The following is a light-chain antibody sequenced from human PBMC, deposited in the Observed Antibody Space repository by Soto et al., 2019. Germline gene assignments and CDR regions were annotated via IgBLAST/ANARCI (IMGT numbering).Light chain of an antibody. CDR3: QHYNSYSEA. Sequence: DIQMTHSPSTLSGSVGDRVTITCRASQTISSLLAWYQQKPGKAPKHLIYKASSLETGVPSRFGGSGSGTEFTLTISSLQPDDFATYYCQHYNSYSEAFGQGTTGDIK. CDR1: QTISSL. V-gene: IGKV1-5*03. CDR2: KAS. J-gene: IGKJ1*01.